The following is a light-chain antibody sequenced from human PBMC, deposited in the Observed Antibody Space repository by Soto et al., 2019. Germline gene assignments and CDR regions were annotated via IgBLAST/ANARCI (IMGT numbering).Light chain of an antibody. CDR1: SSNIGAGYD. J-gene: IGLJ1*01. Sequence: QSVLTQPPSVSGATGQRVTISCTGSSSNIGAGYDVHGYQQLPGTAPKLLIYGNSNRPSGVPDRFSGSKSGTSASLAITGLQAEYEADYYCQSYDSSLSDVFGTGTKVTVL. CDR2: GNS. CDR3: QSYDSSLSDV. V-gene: IGLV1-40*01.